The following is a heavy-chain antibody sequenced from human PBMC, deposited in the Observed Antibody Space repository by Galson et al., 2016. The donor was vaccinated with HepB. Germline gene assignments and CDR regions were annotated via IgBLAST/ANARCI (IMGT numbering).Heavy chain of an antibody. CDR1: GFTFNNYG. V-gene: IGHV3-23*01. Sequence: LRLSCAASGFTFNNYGMTWVRQAPGKGLEVVSSISRSGDSTDYADSVKGRFTISRDNFRNTLSLQMNSLRAADTAVYYCARDCTGGTCKFAGYDAFDIWGQGTTVTVSS. CDR2: ISRSGDST. D-gene: IGHD2-8*02. CDR3: ARDCTGGTCKFAGYDAFDI. J-gene: IGHJ3*02.